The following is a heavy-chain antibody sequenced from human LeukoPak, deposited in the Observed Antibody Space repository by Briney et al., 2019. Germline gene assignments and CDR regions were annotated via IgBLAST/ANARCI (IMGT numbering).Heavy chain of an antibody. CDR2: IYTSGST. D-gene: IGHD4-17*01. V-gene: IGHV4-4*07. Sequence: PSETLSLTCTVSGGSISSYYWSWIRQPAGKGLEWIGRIYTSGSTNYNPSLKSRVTMSVDTSKNQFSLKLSSVTAADTAVYYCARQMTTVKGGDFDYWGQGTLVTVSS. CDR1: GGSISSYY. CDR3: ARQMTTVKGGDFDY. J-gene: IGHJ4*02.